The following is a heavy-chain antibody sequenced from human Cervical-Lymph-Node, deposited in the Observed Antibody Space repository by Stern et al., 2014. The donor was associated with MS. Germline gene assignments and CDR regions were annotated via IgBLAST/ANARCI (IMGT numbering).Heavy chain of an antibody. J-gene: IGHJ4*02. CDR1: GFIFGSYG. Sequence: VQLVESGGGVVQPGGSLRLSCAASGFIFGSYGIHWVRQTPGKGLEWVAVISHHGSHTYYADSVKRRFTISRDDSKNTVYLHLTSLRTDDTAMYFCARDRFVTQLAWSFDYWGQGTLVTVAS. V-gene: IGHV3-33*08. CDR2: ISHHGSHT. D-gene: IGHD3-3*02. CDR3: ARDRFVTQLAWSFDY.